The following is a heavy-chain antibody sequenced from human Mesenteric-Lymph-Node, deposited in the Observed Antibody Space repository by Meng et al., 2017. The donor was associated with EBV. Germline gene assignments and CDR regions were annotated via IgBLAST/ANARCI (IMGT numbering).Heavy chain of an antibody. CDR1: GGSINSYNW. D-gene: IGHD3-16*01. J-gene: IGHJ3*02. Sequence: VQLQDSGPVLVEPSGTLSLTCAVSGGSINSYNWWTWVRQPPGKGLEWIGEIYHSGNTNYNPSLNSRVTISVDKSKNQFSLKVTSVTAADTAVYYCARKDLGPFDIWGQGTMVTVSS. V-gene: IGHV4-4*02. CDR3: ARKDLGPFDI. CDR2: IYHSGNT.